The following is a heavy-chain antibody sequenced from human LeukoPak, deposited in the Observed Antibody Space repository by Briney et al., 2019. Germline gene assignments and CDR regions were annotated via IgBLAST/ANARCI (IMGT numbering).Heavy chain of an antibody. CDR2: ISSSSGYI. CDR1: GFTFSSYS. Sequence: GGSLRLSCAASGFTFSSYSMNWVRQAPGKGLEWVSSISSSSGYIYYADSVKGRFTISRDNSKNTVYLQMDSLRGEDTAVYYCTKTTTGYSSGQYPGWPADHWGQGALVTVSS. V-gene: IGHV3-21*04. CDR3: TKTTTGYSSGQYPGWPADH. D-gene: IGHD3-22*01. J-gene: IGHJ4*02.